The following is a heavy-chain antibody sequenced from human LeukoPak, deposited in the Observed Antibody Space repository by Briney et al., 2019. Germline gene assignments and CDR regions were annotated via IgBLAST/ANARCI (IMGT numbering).Heavy chain of an antibody. CDR2: IIPIFGTA. V-gene: IGHV1-69*13. D-gene: IGHD2-2*02. CDR1: GGTFSSYA. CDR3: ARGRRLGYCSSTSCYTDFDY. Sequence: ASVKVSCKASGGTFSSYAISWVRQAPGQGLEWMGGIIPIFGTANYAQKFQGRVTITADESTSTAYMELSSLRSEDTAVYYCARGRRLGYCSSTSCYTDFDYWGQGTLVTVSS. J-gene: IGHJ4*02.